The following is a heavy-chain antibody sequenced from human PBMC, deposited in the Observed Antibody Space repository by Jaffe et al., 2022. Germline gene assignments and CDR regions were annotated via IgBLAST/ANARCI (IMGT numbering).Heavy chain of an antibody. J-gene: IGHJ5*02. CDR3: AKDPFPYGSGSNNWFDP. D-gene: IGHD3-10*01. CDR2: IRYDGSNK. V-gene: IGHV3-30*02. Sequence: QVQLVESGGGVVQPGGSLRLSCAASGFTFSSYGMHWVRQAPGKGLEWVAFIRYDGSNKYYADSVKGRFTISRDNSKNTLYLQMNSLRAEDTAVYYCAKDPFPYGSGSNNWFDPWGQGTLVTVSS. CDR1: GFTFSSYG.